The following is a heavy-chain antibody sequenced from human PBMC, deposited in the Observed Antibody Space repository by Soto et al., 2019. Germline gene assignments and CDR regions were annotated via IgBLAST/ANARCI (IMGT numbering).Heavy chain of an antibody. CDR2: INPNSGGT. D-gene: IGHD6-13*01. V-gene: IGHV1-2*04. Sequence: ASVKVSCKASGYTFTGYYMHWVRQAPGQGLEWMGWINPNSGGTNYAQKFQGWVTMTRDTSISTAYMELSRLRSDDTAVYYCARSGISGQLVNFSYYGMDVWGQGTTVSVSS. J-gene: IGHJ6*02. CDR3: ARSGISGQLVNFSYYGMDV. CDR1: GYTFTGYY.